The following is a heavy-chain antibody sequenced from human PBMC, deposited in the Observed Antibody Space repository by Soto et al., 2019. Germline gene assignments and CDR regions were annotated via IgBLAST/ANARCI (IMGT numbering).Heavy chain of an antibody. CDR2: IIPILGIA. CDR3: AREPSSYYYDSSGYPYYYGMDV. Sequence: SVKVSCKASGGTFSSYAISWGRQAPGQGLEWMGRIIPILGIANYAQKFQGRVTITADKSTSTAYMELSSLRSEDTAVYYCAREPSSYYYDSSGYPYYYGMDVWG. J-gene: IGHJ6*02. D-gene: IGHD3-22*01. CDR1: GGTFSSYA. V-gene: IGHV1-69*04.